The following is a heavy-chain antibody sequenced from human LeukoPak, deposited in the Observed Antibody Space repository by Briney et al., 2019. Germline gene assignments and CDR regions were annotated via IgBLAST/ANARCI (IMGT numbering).Heavy chain of an antibody. J-gene: IGHJ5*02. D-gene: IGHD4-11*01. CDR3: ARLGYPAGNYDPQRINWFDP. CDR2: ISYDGSNK. Sequence: GGSLRLTCAASGFTFSSYAMHWVRQAPGKGLEWVAVISYDGSNKYYADSVKGRFTISRDNSKNTLYLQMNSLRAEDTAVYYCARLGYPAGNYDPQRINWFDPWGQGTLVTVSS. V-gene: IGHV3-30-3*01. CDR1: GFTFSSYA.